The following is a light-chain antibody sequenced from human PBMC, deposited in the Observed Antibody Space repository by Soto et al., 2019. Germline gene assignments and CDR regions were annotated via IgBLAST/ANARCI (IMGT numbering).Light chain of an antibody. V-gene: IGLV2-14*01. CDR3: SSYTSNNFYV. CDR1: GSDISAYNY. J-gene: IGLJ1*01. Sequence: QSVLTQPASVSGSPGQSSTISCTGTGSDISAYNYVSWYQQHPGKAPKLMIYEVGDRPSGLSNRFSGSKSGNTASLTISRLQAEDEADYYCSSYTSNNFYVFGTGTKVTVL. CDR2: EVG.